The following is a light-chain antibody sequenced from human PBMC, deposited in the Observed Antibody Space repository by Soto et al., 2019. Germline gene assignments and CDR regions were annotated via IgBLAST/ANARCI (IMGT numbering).Light chain of an antibody. CDR3: QHRDNWSYI. CDR1: ESVRHY. J-gene: IGKJ2*01. Sequence: EIVLTQSPATLSLSPGERATLSYRASESVRHYVVWYQQKPGQAPRLLIYDASNRATGIPARFSGSGSGTDYTLTISSLEAEDFAVYYCQHRDNWSYIFGQGTKLEIK. CDR2: DAS. V-gene: IGKV3-11*01.